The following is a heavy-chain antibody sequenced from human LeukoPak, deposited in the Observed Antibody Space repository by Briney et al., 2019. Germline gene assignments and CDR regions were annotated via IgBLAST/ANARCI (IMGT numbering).Heavy chain of an antibody. D-gene: IGHD1-20*01. Sequence: ASVKVSCKIAGYTFTDCYMHWVRQAPGQGLEWMGWINPNSGGTKYAQKFQGRVTMTRDTSINTAYMELSRLTYDDTAVYYCAGLPRYNWNEPLDYWGQGTLVTVSS. CDR1: GYTFTDCY. V-gene: IGHV1-2*02. CDR3: AGLPRYNWNEPLDY. CDR2: INPNSGGT. J-gene: IGHJ4*02.